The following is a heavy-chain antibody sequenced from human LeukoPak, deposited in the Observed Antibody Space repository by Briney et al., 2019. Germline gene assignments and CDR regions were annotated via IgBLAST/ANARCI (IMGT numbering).Heavy chain of an antibody. CDR1: GFTFSSYE. J-gene: IGHJ5*02. D-gene: IGHD2-21*01. CDR2: IFTSGWT. V-gene: IGHV4-4*09. Sequence: GALRLSCAASGFTFSSYEMNWVRQSPGKGLEWIGYIFTSGWTDYNPSLKSRVTMSVDTSKNQLSMELRFLTAADTAVYYCATSHDVKTAPYDLWGQGTLVTVSS. CDR3: ATSHDVKTAPYDL.